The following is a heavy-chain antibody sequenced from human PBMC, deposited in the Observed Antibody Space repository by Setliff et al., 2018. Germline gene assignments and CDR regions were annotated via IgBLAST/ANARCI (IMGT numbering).Heavy chain of an antibody. Sequence: ASVKVSCKASGYTFTGYYMHWVRQAPGQGLEWMGLIRPNSGGTNYAQKFQGRVTMTRDTSISTAYMELSRLRSDDTAVYYCAREEVGWYRCCWYISSDNGFDSWGQGTLVTV. V-gene: IGHV1-2*06. CDR2: IRPNSGGT. D-gene: IGHD6-13*01. J-gene: IGHJ5*01. CDR3: AREEVGWYRCCWYISSDNGFDS. CDR1: GYTFTGYY.